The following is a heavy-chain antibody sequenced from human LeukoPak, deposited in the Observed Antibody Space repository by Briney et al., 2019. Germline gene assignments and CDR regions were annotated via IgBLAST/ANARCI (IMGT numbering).Heavy chain of an antibody. CDR2: IKQDGSEK. CDR1: GFTFSSYW. Sequence: GGSLRLSFAASGFTFSSYWMSWVRQAPGKGLEWVANIKQDGSEKYYVDSVKGRFTISRDNAKNSLYLQMNSLRAEDTAVYYCARDFGGSSYYYYCYMDVWGKGTTVTVSS. D-gene: IGHD3-10*01. J-gene: IGHJ6*03. V-gene: IGHV3-7*01. CDR3: ARDFGGSSYYYYCYMDV.